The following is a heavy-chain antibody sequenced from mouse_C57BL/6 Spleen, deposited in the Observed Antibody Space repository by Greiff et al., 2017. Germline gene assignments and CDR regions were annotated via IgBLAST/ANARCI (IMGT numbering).Heavy chain of an antibody. CDR1: GFNIKDYY. CDR3: ARSPMVTPFDD. J-gene: IGHJ2*01. CDR2: IDPEDGET. V-gene: IGHV14-2*01. Sequence: EVQVVESGAELVKPGASVKLSCTASGFNIKDYYMHWVKQRPEQGLEWIGRIDPEDGETKYAPKFQGKATITADTSSNTAYLQLSRLTSEDTAVYYCARSPMVTPFDDWGKGTTLTVSS. D-gene: IGHD2-2*01.